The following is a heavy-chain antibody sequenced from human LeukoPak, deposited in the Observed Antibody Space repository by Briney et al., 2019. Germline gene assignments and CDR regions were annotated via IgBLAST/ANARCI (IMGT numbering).Heavy chain of an antibody. D-gene: IGHD2-2*01. CDR2: IYTSGST. V-gene: IGHV4-61*02. CDR1: GGSISSGSYC. J-gene: IGHJ3*02. CDR3: ARDPTYRDAFDI. Sequence: SETLSLTCTVSGGSISSGSYCWSWIRQPAGKGLEWIGRIYTSGSTNYNPSLKSRVTISVDTSKNQFSLKLSSVTAADTAVYYCARDPTYRDAFDIWGQGTMVTVSS.